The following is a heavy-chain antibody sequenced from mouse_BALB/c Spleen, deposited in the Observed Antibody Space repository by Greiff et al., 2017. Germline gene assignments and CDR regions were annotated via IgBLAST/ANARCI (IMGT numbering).Heavy chain of an antibody. CDR2: ISNGGGST. D-gene: IGHD2-10*02. CDR1: GFTFSSYT. J-gene: IGHJ4*01. Sequence: EVHLVESGGGLVQPGGSLKLSCAASGFTFSSYTMSWVRQTPEKRLEWVAYISNGGGSTYYPDTVKGRFTISRDNAKNTLYLQMSSLKSEDTAMYYCARLYGNYDYAMDYWGQGTSVTVSS. V-gene: IGHV5-12-2*01. CDR3: ARLYGNYDYAMDY.